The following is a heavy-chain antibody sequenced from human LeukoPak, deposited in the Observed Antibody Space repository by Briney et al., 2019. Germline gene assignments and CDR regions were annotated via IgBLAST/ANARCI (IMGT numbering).Heavy chain of an antibody. CDR3: ARFRMDYYYYYGMDV. CDR2: IYYSGST. CDR1: GDSISSGGYY. V-gene: IGHV4-31*03. J-gene: IGHJ6*02. Sequence: SETLSLTCTVSGDSISSGGYYWSWIRQHPGKGLEWIGYIYYSGSTYYNPSLKSRITISVDTSKTQFSLKLSSVTAADTAVYYCARFRMDYYYYYGMDVWGQGTTVTVSS.